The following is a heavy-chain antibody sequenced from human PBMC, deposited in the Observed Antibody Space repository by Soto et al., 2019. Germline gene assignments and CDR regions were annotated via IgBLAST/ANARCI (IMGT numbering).Heavy chain of an antibody. CDR2: IHSDGTT. V-gene: IGHV3-53*01. J-gene: IGHJ4*02. CDR3: ARVRYSSFDF. CDR1: GFSVSFYY. D-gene: IGHD3-16*02. Sequence: GSLRLSCAASGFSVSFYYVTWVRQAPGKGLEWVSIIHSDGTTYYADSVKGRFTFSRDSSKNTVYLQMNSLRGEDTAVYYCARVRYSSFDFWGQGTLVTV.